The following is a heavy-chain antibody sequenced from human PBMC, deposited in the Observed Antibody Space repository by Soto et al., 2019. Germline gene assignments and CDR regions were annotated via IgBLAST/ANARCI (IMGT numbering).Heavy chain of an antibody. J-gene: IGHJ3*02. CDR2: IRSSGAGT. CDR3: AKDRGHLAVAAITGGGDFDK. D-gene: IGHD6-19*01. V-gene: IGHV3-23*01. CDR1: GFTFSSYA. Sequence: GGSLRLSCAASGFTFSSYAMSWVRQAPGKGLEWVSAIRSSGAGTYHANSVKGRFTISRDNSKSTLYLQMNSLRAEDTAVYYCAKDRGHLAVAAITGGGDFDKWGQGTMVTVSS.